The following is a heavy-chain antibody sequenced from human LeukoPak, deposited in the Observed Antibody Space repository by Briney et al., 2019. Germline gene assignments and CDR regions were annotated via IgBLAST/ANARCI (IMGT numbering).Heavy chain of an antibody. J-gene: IGHJ4*02. V-gene: IGHV3-33*02. CDR3: ASAAGPFDN. D-gene: IGHD6-19*01. Sequence: PGGSLRLSCAASEFTFSSYWMHWVRQAPGKGLEWVAVIWFDGSIKYYADSAKGRFTISRDNSRNTLFLQMNSLRAEDTAVYYCASAAGPFDNWGQGTLVTVSS. CDR2: IWFDGSIK. CDR1: EFTFSSYW.